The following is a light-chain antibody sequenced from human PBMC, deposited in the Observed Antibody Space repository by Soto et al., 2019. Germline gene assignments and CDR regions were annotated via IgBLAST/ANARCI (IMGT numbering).Light chain of an antibody. J-gene: IGLJ1*01. V-gene: IGLV3-1*01. CDR1: KLEYKY. CDR2: QDS. CDR3: QAWDSSTALFV. Sequence: ELIQPPSVSVSPGHAVSISCSGDKLEYKYVCWYQQKPGQAPVLVIYQDSKRPSGIPGRFSGSNFGNTATLTISGTQTMDEADYYCQAWDSSTALFVFGTGTKVTVL.